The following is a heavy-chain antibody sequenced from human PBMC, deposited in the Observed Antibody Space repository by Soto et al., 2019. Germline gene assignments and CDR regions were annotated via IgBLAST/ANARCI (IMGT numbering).Heavy chain of an antibody. V-gene: IGHV1-58*01. D-gene: IGHD6-19*01. CDR2: IVVGSGNT. Sequence: SVKVSCKASGFTFTSSAVQWVRQARGQRLEWIGWIVVGSGNTNYAQKFQERVTITRDMSTSTAYMELSSLRSEDTAVYHCAADHYSSGWYYFDYWGQGTLVTVSS. J-gene: IGHJ4*02. CDR1: GFTFTSSA. CDR3: AADHYSSGWYYFDY.